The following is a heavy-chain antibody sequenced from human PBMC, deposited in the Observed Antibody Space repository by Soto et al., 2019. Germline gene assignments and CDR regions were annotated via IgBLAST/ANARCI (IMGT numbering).Heavy chain of an antibody. D-gene: IGHD2-15*01. J-gene: IGHJ3*02. Sequence: GGSLRLSCAASGFTFSSYAMSWVRQAPGKGLEWVSAISGSGGSTYYADSVKGRFTISRDNSKNTLYLQMNSLRAEDTAVYYCAKDPIGCSGGSCYGGVFDIWGQGTMVTVSS. V-gene: IGHV3-23*01. CDR3: AKDPIGCSGGSCYGGVFDI. CDR1: GFTFSSYA. CDR2: ISGSGGST.